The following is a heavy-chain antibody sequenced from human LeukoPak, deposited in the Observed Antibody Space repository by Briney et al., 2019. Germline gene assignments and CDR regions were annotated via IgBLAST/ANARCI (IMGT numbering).Heavy chain of an antibody. D-gene: IGHD1-26*01. Sequence: GGSLRLSCAASGFTFSSYGMNWVRQAPGKGLEWVAVISYDGSNKYSADSVKGRFTISRDNSKNTLHLQMNSLRAEDTAVYYCAKDLSGDYYDAFDIWGQGTMVTVSS. V-gene: IGHV3-30*18. CDR3: AKDLSGDYYDAFDI. J-gene: IGHJ3*02. CDR2: ISYDGSNK. CDR1: GFTFSSYG.